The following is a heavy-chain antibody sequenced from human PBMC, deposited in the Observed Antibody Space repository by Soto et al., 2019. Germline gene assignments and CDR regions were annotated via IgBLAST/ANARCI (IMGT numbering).Heavy chain of an antibody. CDR3: ARDLDYGDATVGDY. J-gene: IGHJ4*02. CDR1: GYTFTDYP. D-gene: IGHD4-17*01. Sequence: GASVKVSCKASGYTFTDYPMHWVRQAPGQRLEWMGWINAGNGNTKYSQKFQGRVTITRDTSASTAYMELSSLRSEDTAVYYCARDLDYGDATVGDYWGQGTLVTVSS. V-gene: IGHV1-3*01. CDR2: INAGNGNT.